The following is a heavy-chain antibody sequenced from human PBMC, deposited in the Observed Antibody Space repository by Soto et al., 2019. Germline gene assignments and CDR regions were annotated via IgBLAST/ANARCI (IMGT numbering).Heavy chain of an antibody. CDR2: ISGTGEIT. Sequence: GGSLRLSCTASGITLNNNAMSWVRQAPGKGLEWVAGISGTGEITPYADSVKGRFTISRDNSKNTLELQVSSLRDDDTVLYDCVNTYPYGGPEIWGQGPKVTV. D-gene: IGHD3-16*01. J-gene: IGHJ3*02. CDR1: GITLNNNA. CDR3: VNTYPYGGPEI. V-gene: IGHV3-23*01.